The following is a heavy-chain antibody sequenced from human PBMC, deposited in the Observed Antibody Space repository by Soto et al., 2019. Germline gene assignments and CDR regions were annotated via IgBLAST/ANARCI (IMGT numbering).Heavy chain of an antibody. CDR2: ISGSGEST. CDR3: AKDVWVGYTYGIDALDI. CDR1: GITFSSYA. D-gene: IGHD5-18*01. V-gene: IGHV3-23*01. J-gene: IGHJ3*02. Sequence: PGGSLRLSCGASGITFSSYAMSWVRQAPGKGLEWVSSISGSGESTYYADSVKGRFTISRDNHKNTLYLQMTSLRAEDTAVYYCAKDVWVGYTYGIDALDIWGKGTMVTGSS.